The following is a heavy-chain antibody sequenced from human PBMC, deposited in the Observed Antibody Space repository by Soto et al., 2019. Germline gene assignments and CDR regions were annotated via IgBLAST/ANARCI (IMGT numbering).Heavy chain of an antibody. CDR1: GGSISSSSYY. CDR3: ARYDLGYCISTSCSTRYYFDY. J-gene: IGHJ4*02. V-gene: IGHV4-39*07. CDR2: IYYSGST. D-gene: IGHD2-2*02. Sequence: PSETLSLTCTVSGGSISSSSYYWGWIRQPPGKGLEWIGYIYYSGSTYYNPSLKSRVTISVDTSKNQFSLKLSSVTAADTAVYYCARYDLGYCISTSCSTRYYFDYWGQGTLVTVSS.